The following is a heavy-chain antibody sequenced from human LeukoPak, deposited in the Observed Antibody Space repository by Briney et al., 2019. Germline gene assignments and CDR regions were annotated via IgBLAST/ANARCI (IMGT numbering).Heavy chain of an antibody. CDR1: GFTFTSFW. V-gene: IGHV3-7*01. CDR3: ARGNYYGQDY. J-gene: IGHJ4*02. D-gene: IGHD3-10*01. Sequence: PGGSLRLSCAASGFTFTSFWMAWVRQAPGQGLEWVANIAQDGSEAVYADSVRGRFTISRDNAENSLFLQMNSLRAEDTAVYYCARGNYYGQDYWGQGTLVTVSS. CDR2: IAQDGSEA.